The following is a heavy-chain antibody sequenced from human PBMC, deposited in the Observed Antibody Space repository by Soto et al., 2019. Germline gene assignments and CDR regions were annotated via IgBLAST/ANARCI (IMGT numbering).Heavy chain of an antibody. V-gene: IGHV3-23*01. CDR3: AKPLQQWLLQGSGVDV. J-gene: IGHJ6*02. Sequence: GGSLRLSCAAYGFSFSEYSISWVRQAPGKGLQWVSAISGDTATTHYADSVKGRFTISRDNSRDTLYLQMNSLRVEDTAIYYCAKPLQQWLLQGSGVDVWGQGTTVTVSS. D-gene: IGHD6-19*01. CDR1: GFSFSEYS. CDR2: ISGDTATT.